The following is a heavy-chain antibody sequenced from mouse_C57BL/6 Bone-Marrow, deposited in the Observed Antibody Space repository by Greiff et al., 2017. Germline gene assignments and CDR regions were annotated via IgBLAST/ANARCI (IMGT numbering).Heavy chain of an antibody. CDR1: GFTFSSYA. V-gene: IGHV5-4*03. CDR2: ISDGGSYT. Sequence: EVKLMESGGGLVKPGGSLKLSCAASGFTFSSYAMSWVRQTPEKRLEWVATISDGGSYTYYPDNVKGRFTISRDNAKNNLYLQMSHLKSEDTAMYYCARGIYCYAMDYWGQGTSVTVSS. J-gene: IGHJ4*01. D-gene: IGHD2-1*01. CDR3: ARGIYCYAMDY.